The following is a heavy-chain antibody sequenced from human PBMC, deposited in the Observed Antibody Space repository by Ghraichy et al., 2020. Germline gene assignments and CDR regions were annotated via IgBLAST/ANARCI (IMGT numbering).Heavy chain of an antibody. Sequence: SETLSLTCAVYGGSFSGYYWSWIRQPLGKGLEWIGEINHSGSTNYNPSLKSRVTISVDTSKNQFSLKLSSVTAADTAVYYCARGAGGWYRVGFDYWGQGTLVTVSS. V-gene: IGHV4-34*01. D-gene: IGHD6-19*01. CDR1: GGSFSGYY. CDR2: INHSGST. J-gene: IGHJ4*02. CDR3: ARGAGGWYRVGFDY.